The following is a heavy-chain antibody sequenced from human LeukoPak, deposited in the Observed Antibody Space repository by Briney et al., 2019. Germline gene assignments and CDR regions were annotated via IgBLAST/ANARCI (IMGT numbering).Heavy chain of an antibody. CDR1: GYTFTGYY. D-gene: IGHD2-2*02. J-gene: IGHJ4*02. CDR2: INPNSGGT. CDR3: ARVTNRVVPAAIGLYY. Sequence: ASVKVSCKASGYTFTGYYMHWVRQAPGQGLEWMGWINPNSGGTNYAQKFQGRVTMTRDTSISTAYMELSRLRSDDTAVYYCARVTNRVVPAAIGLYYWGQGTLVTVSS. V-gene: IGHV1-2*02.